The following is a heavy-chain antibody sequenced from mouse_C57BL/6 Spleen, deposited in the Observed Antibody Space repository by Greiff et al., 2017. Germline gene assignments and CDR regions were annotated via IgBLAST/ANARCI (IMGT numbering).Heavy chain of an antibody. CDR3: ARHDFDY. V-gene: IGHV1-26*01. CDR2: INPNNGGT. Sequence: VQLQQSGPELVKPGASVKISCKASGYTFTDYYMNWVKQSHGKSLEWIGDINPNNGGTSYNQKFKGKATLTVDKSSSTAYMELRSLTSEVSAVYYCARHDFDYWGQGTTLTVSS. CDR1: GYTFTDYY. J-gene: IGHJ2*01.